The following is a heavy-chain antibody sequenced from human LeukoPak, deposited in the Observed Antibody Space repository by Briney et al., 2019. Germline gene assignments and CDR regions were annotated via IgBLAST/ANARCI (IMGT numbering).Heavy chain of an antibody. Sequence: PGGSPRLSCAASGFTFSSYEMNWVRQAPGKGLEWVSYISSSGSTIYYADSVKGRFTISRDNAKNSLYLQMNSLRAEDTAVYYCARGGFTLVRGVIDYWGQGTLVTVSS. V-gene: IGHV3-48*03. D-gene: IGHD3-10*01. CDR2: ISSSGSTI. CDR1: GFTFSSYE. J-gene: IGHJ4*02. CDR3: ARGGFTLVRGVIDY.